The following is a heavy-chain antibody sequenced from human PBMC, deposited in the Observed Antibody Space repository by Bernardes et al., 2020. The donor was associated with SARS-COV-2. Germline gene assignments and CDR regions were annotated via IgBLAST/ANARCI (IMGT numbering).Heavy chain of an antibody. CDR1: GGSISSGGYY. J-gene: IGHJ6*02. CDR3: ARGVVVVPAAINYYYYYGMDV. D-gene: IGHD2-2*01. V-gene: IGHV4-31*03. Sequence: SETLSLTCTVSGGSISSGGYYWSWIRQHPGKGLEWIGYIYYSGSTYYNPSLKSRVTISVDTSKNQFSLKLSSVTAADTAVYYCARGVVVVPAAINYYYYYGMDVWGQGTTVTVSS. CDR2: IYYSGST.